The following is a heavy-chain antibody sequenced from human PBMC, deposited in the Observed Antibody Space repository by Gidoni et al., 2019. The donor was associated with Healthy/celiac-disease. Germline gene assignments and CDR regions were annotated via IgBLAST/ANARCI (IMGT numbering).Heavy chain of an antibody. V-gene: IGHV2-5*02. D-gene: IGHD6-19*01. J-gene: IGHJ3*02. CDR2: IYWDDDK. CDR3: AHRHNQQWLVRGGAFDI. CDR1: GFSLSISGVG. Sequence: HITSKESGPTLVKPTQTLTLPCPFSGFSLSISGVGVGWIRQPPGKALEWLALIYWDDDKRYSPSLKSRLTITKDTSKNQVVLTMTNMDPVDTATYYCAHRHNQQWLVRGGAFDIWGQGTMVTVSS.